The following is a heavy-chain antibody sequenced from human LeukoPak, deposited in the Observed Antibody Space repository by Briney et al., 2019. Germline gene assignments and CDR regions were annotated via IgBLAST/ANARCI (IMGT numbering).Heavy chain of an antibody. CDR2: ISGSGNSA. D-gene: IGHD6-19*01. V-gene: IGHV3-23*01. CDR1: GFTVATYA. J-gene: IGHJ4*02. Sequence: GGSLRLSCTASGFTVATYAMSWVRQAPGKGLEWVSVISGSGNSADYADSVKGRFTISRDNSKNTLYLQMKSLRAGDTALYYCATPPLTGNGWYIAFWGQGALVTVSS. CDR3: ATPPLTGNGWYIAF.